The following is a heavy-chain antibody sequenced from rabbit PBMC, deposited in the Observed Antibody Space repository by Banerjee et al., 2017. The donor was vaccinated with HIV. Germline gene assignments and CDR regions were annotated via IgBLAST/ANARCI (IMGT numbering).Heavy chain of an antibody. CDR2: INTSSGNT. CDR3: VRWGWL. V-gene: IGHV1S43*01. J-gene: IGHJ6*01. D-gene: IGHD4-2*01. Sequence: VRQAPGKGLEWIACINTSSGNTVYASWAKGRFTISRENTQNTLYLQMTSLTAADTATYFCVRWGWLWGPGTLVTVS.